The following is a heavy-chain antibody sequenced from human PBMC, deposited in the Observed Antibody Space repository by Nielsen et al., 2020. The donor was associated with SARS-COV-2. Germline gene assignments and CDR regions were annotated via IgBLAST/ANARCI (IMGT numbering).Heavy chain of an antibody. Sequence: GSLRLSCAASGVTFSESFTDYYMSWVRQAPGKGLEWVAYISSNSGDTNYADSVKGRFTISRDNSKNTLYLQMNSLRAEDTALYYCAKDHTMTALLGATVGSWGQGTLVTVSS. CDR2: ISSNSGDT. V-gene: IGHV3-11*05. J-gene: IGHJ4*02. CDR1: GVTFSESFTDYY. CDR3: AKDHTMTALLGATVGS. D-gene: IGHD1-26*01.